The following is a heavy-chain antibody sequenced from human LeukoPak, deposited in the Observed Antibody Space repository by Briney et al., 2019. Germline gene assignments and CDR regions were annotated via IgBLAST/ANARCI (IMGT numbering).Heavy chain of an antibody. CDR2: IYYSGST. CDR1: GGSITTYY. Sequence: SETLSLTCTVSGGSITTYYWSWIRQPPGKGLEWIGYIYYSGSTNYNPSLKSRVTISVDTSKNQFSLKLSSVTAADTAVYYCARGSYYYDSSGYHDYWGQGTLVTVSS. D-gene: IGHD3-22*01. V-gene: IGHV4-59*12. J-gene: IGHJ4*02. CDR3: ARGSYYYDSSGYHDY.